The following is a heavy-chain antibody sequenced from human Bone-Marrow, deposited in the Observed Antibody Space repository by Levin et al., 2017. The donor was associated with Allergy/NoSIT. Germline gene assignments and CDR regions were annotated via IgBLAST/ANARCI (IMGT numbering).Heavy chain of an antibody. Sequence: SVKVSCEASGDTSSTYIINWVRQAPGQGLEWMGRIIPILGITNYAQTFQDRVTVTADKSTSTVYLELTGLRSPDTAVYYCAGDFSVSGTFTYWGQGTLVIVSS. V-gene: IGHV1-69*04. CDR1: GDTSSTYI. CDR3: AGDFSVSGTFTY. J-gene: IGHJ4*02. D-gene: IGHD3-10*01. CDR2: IIPILGIT.